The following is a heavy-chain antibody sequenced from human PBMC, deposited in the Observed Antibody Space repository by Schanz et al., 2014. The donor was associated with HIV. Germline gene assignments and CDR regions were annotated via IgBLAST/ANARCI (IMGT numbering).Heavy chain of an antibody. CDR1: GYTFTIYP. CDR2: INPSTSTT. CDR3: ASAGFDDSSGYPDY. V-gene: IGHV1-46*01. D-gene: IGHD3-22*01. Sequence: QVHLVQSGTEVRKPGASVKVSCKASGYTFTIYPMHWVRQAPGQGLEWVGTINPSTSTTNYAESFQGRVTMSGDTATSTVYMEVSRLRSDDTAVYYCASAGFDDSSGYPDYWGQGTLVTVSS. J-gene: IGHJ4*02.